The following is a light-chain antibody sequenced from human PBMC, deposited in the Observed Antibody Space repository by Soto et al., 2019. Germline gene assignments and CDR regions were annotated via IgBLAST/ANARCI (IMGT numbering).Light chain of an antibody. J-gene: IGKJ1*01. V-gene: IGKV1-5*03. Sequence: DIQMTQSPSTLSGSVGDRXTITCXASQTISSWLAWYQQKPGKAPKXXIYKASTLKSGVPSRFSGSGSGTEFTLTISSLQPDDFATYYCQHYNSYSEAFGQGTKVDIK. CDR2: KAS. CDR1: QTISSW. CDR3: QHYNSYSEA.